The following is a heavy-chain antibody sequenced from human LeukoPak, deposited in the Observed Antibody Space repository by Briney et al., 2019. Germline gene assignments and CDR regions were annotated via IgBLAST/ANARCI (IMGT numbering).Heavy chain of an antibody. J-gene: IGHJ4*02. D-gene: IGHD6-19*01. Sequence: ASVKVSCKASGYAFTSLDINWVRQATGQGLEWMGWMNPNSGYTGSAQKFQGRLTMTRDTSISTAYMELTSLTSKDTAMYYCARVAGSADYWGQGTLVTVSS. CDR3: ARVAGSADY. CDR2: MNPNSGYT. V-gene: IGHV1-8*01. CDR1: GYAFTSLD.